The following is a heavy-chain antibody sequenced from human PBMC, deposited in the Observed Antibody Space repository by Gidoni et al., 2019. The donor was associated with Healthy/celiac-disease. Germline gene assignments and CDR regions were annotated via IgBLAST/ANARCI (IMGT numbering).Heavy chain of an antibody. D-gene: IGHD1-26*01. CDR2: IKQDGSEK. V-gene: IGHV3-7*04. Sequence: EVQLVESGGGLVKPGGSLRLSCAASGFTFSRYWMSWVRQAPGKGLGWVANIKQDGSEKYYVDSVKGRFTISRDNAKNSLYLQMNSLRAEDTAVYYCARAYRYFDYWGQGTLVTVSS. J-gene: IGHJ4*02. CDR1: GFTFSRYW. CDR3: ARAYRYFDY.